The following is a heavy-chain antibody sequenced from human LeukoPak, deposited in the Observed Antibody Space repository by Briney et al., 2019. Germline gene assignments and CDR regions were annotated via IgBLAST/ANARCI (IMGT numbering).Heavy chain of an antibody. CDR2: IYYSGST. V-gene: IGHV4-59*01. D-gene: IGHD3-22*01. J-gene: IGHJ4*02. CDR3: ARVTGYMIEDYFDY. Sequence: SETLSFTCTVSGGSISSYYWSWIRQPPGKELEWIGYIYYSGSTNYNPSLKSRVTISVKTSKNQFSLKLSSVTAADTAVYYCARVTGYMIEDYFDYWGQGTLVTVSS. CDR1: GGSISSYY.